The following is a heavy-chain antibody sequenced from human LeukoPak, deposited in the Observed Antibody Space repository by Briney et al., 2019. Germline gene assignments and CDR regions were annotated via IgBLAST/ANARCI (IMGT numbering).Heavy chain of an antibody. CDR2: IYYSGST. Sequence: SETLSLTCTVSGGSISSSSYYWGWIRQPPGKGLEWIGSIYYSGSTYYNPSLKSRVTISVDTSKNQFSLKLSSVTAADTVVYYCARDGYSSGWSPNWFDPWGQGTLVTVSS. J-gene: IGHJ5*02. V-gene: IGHV4-39*07. CDR1: GGSISSSSYY. CDR3: ARDGYSSGWSPNWFDP. D-gene: IGHD6-19*01.